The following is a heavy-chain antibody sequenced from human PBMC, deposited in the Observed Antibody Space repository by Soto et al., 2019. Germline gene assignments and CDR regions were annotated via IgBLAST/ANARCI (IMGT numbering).Heavy chain of an antibody. CDR2: ISGSSGST. J-gene: IGHJ6*02. CDR1: GFTLTDHA. CDR3: ARDCGISSSCYFGLDV. V-gene: IGHV3-23*01. Sequence: EVQVLESGGDLVQPGGSLRLSCAASGFTLTDHAMKWVRQAPGKGLEWVSAISGSSGSTHYADSVRGRFTIPRDISKNTLSLQMNSLRAEDTAVYYCARDCGISSSCYFGLDVWGQGTTVTVSS. D-gene: IGHD6-6*01.